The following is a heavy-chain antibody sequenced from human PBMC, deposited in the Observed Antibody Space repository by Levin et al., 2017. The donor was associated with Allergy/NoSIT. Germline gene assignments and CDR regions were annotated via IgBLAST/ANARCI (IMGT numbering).Heavy chain of an antibody. J-gene: IGHJ4*02. D-gene: IGHD3-22*01. CDR2: IYYSGST. CDR3: AREDYYDSSGYPH. Sequence: SQTLSLTCTVSGGSISSSSYYWGWIRQPPGKGLEWIGSIYYSGSTYYNPSLKSRVTISVDTSKNQFSLKLSSVTAADTAVYYCAREDYYDSSGYPHWGQGTLVTVSS. V-gene: IGHV4-39*07. CDR1: GGSISSSSYY.